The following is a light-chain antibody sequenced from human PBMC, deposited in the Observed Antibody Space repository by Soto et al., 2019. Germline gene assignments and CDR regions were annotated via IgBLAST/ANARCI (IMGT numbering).Light chain of an antibody. CDR1: QSVSSSY. CDR3: QQYGSPPT. Sequence: IVLTQSPGTLSLSPGERATLSCRASQSVSSSYLAWYQQKPGQAPRLLIYGASSRATGIPDRFSGSGSGTDFTLTISRMEPEDFAVDYCQQYGSPPTFGQGTKVDIK. CDR2: GAS. V-gene: IGKV3-20*01. J-gene: IGKJ1*01.